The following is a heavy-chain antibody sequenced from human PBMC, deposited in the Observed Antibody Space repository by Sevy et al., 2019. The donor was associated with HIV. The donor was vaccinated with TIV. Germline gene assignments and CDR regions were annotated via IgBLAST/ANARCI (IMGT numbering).Heavy chain of an antibody. CDR2: IWYDGSNK. Sequence: GGSLRLSCAASGFTFSSYGMHWVRQAPGKGLEWVAVIWYDGSNKYYADSVKGRFTISRDNSKNRLYLQMNSLRAEDTAVYYWARDLYPTPDYYDSSGALDYWGQGTLVTVSS. J-gene: IGHJ4*02. CDR1: GFTFSSYG. CDR3: ARDLYPTPDYYDSSGALDY. V-gene: IGHV3-33*01. D-gene: IGHD3-22*01.